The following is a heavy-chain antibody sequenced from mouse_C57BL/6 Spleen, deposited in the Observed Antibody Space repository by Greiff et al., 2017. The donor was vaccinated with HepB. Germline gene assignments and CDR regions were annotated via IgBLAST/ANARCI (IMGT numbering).Heavy chain of an antibody. CDR2: IDPETGGT. J-gene: IGHJ1*03. CDR3: TRHYGSSPSSYWYFGV. V-gene: IGHV1-15*01. Sequence: QVQLQQSGAELVRPGASVTLSCKASGYTFTDYEMHWVKQTPVHGLEWIGAIDPETGGTAYNQKFKGKAILTADKSSSTAYMELRSLTSEDSAVYYCTRHYGSSPSSYWYFGVWGTGTTVTVSS. D-gene: IGHD1-1*01. CDR1: GYTFTDYE.